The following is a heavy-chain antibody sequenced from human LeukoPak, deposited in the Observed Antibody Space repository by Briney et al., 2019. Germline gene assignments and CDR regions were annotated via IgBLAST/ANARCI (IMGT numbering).Heavy chain of an antibody. V-gene: IGHV3-53*04. Sequence: PGGSLRLSCAASGFIVSSIYMSWVRQAPGKGLEWVSVIYSGGNTYYADSVKGRFTISRHNSKNTLYLQMNSLRAEDTAVYYCARDTRREYSVEWGQGTLVTVSS. CDR2: IYSGGNT. CDR3: ARDTRREYSVE. J-gene: IGHJ4*02. CDR1: GFIVSSIY. D-gene: IGHD5/OR15-5a*01.